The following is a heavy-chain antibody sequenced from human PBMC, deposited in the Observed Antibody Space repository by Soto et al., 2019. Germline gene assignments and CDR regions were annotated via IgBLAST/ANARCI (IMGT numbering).Heavy chain of an antibody. Sequence: QVQLVQAGNELKKPGASVNVSCKASGYSFTRYGISWVRQAPGQGREWMGWISGYNGKTKYAQKLQGRVSMTTDTSTSTAYMELRSLGSDDTAVYYCASEGDRPYYYYGMDVSGQGTKVTVSS. CDR3: ASEGDRPYYYYGMDV. J-gene: IGHJ6*02. CDR2: ISGYNGKT. CDR1: GYSFTRYG. D-gene: IGHD3-16*01. V-gene: IGHV1-18*01.